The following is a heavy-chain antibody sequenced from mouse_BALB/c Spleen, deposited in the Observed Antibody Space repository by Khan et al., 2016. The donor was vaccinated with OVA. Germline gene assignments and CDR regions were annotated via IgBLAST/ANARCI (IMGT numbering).Heavy chain of an antibody. V-gene: IGHV3-2*02. Sequence: EVQLQESGPGLVNPSQSLSLTCTVTGYSITSDYAWNWIRQFPGNKLEWMGYITYSGSTNYNPALKNRISITRDTSKNQFFLQLNSVTTEDTATYYCARDGSRYNYAMDYWGQGTSVTVSS. D-gene: IGHD2-3*01. CDR1: GYSITSDYA. CDR3: ARDGSRYNYAMDY. CDR2: ITYSGST. J-gene: IGHJ4*01.